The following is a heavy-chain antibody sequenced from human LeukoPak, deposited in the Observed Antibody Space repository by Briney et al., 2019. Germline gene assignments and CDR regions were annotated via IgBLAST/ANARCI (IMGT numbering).Heavy chain of an antibody. D-gene: IGHD6-13*01. CDR1: GFTFDDYA. V-gene: IGHV3-9*01. CDR2: ISWNSGGI. J-gene: IGHJ4*02. Sequence: PGRSLRLSCAASGFTFDDYAMHWVRQAPGKGLEWVSGISWNSGGIGYADSVKGRFTISRDNAKNSLYLQMNSLRAEDTALYYCAKALAAAGLDYWGQGTLVTVSS. CDR3: AKALAAAGLDY.